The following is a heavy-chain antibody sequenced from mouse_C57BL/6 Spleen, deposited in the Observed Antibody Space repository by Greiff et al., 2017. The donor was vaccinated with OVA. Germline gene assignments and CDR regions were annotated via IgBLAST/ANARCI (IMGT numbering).Heavy chain of an antibody. CDR2: IDPSDSYT. Sequence: QVQLQQPGAELVMPGASVKLSCKASGYTFTSYWMHWVKQRPGQGLEWIGEIDPSDSYTNYNQKFKGKSTLTVDKSSSTAYMQLSSLTSEDSAVYYCARSGTVPFRFAYWGQGTLVTVSA. CDR3: ARSGTVPFRFAY. V-gene: IGHV1-69*01. J-gene: IGHJ3*01. CDR1: GYTFTSYW. D-gene: IGHD4-1*01.